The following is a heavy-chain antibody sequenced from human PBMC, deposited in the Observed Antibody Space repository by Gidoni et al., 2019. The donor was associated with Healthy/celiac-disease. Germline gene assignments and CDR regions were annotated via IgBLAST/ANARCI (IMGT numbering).Heavy chain of an antibody. V-gene: IGHV3-21*01. CDR1: GFTFSRYS. J-gene: IGHJ4*02. Sequence: EVQLVESGGGLVKPGGSLRLACAASGFTFSRYSMNWVRQAPGKGLEWVSSISSSSSYIYYADSVKGRFTISRDNAKNSLYLQMNSLRAEDTAVYYCAREWSSSGDYWGQGTLVTVSS. CDR3: AREWSSSGDY. CDR2: ISSSSSYI. D-gene: IGHD6-6*01.